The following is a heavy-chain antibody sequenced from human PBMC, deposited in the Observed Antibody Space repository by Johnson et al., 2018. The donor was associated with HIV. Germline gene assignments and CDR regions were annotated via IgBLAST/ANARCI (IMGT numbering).Heavy chain of an antibody. Sequence: VQLVESGGGVVRPGGSLRLSCAASGFTFDDHGMSRVRQAPGKGLAWVSAISGSGGSTYYADSVKGRFTISRDNSKNTLYLQMNSLRAEDTAVYYCAKDRIVGAIGDAFDIWGQGTMVTVSS. D-gene: IGHD1-26*01. CDR2: ISGSGGST. V-gene: IGHV3-23*04. CDR1: GFTFDDHG. CDR3: AKDRIVGAIGDAFDI. J-gene: IGHJ3*02.